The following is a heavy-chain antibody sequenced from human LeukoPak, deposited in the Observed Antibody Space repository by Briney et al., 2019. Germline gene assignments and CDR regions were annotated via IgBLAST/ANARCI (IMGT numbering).Heavy chain of an antibody. CDR2: INSDGSST. J-gene: IGHJ4*02. CDR1: GFTFSSYW. D-gene: IGHD3-22*01. CDR3: ARGSSLVYDSSKTFDY. V-gene: IGHV3-74*01. Sequence: GGSLRLSCAASGFTFSSYWMHWVRQAPGKGLVWVSRINSDGSSTSYADSVKGRFTISRDNAKNTLYLQMNSLRAEDTAVYYCARGSSLVYDSSKTFDYWGQGTLATVSS.